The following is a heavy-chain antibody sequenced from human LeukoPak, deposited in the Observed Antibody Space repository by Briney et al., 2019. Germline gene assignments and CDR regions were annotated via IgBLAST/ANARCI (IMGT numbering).Heavy chain of an antibody. V-gene: IGHV1-69*13. CDR3: ARINYYGSGSYQGGKLDY. Sequence: SVKVSCKASGGTFSSYAISWVRQAPGQGLEWMGGIIPIFGTANYAQKFQGRVTITADESTSTAYMELSSLRSEDTAVYYCARINYYGSGSYQGGKLDYWGQGTLVTVSS. CDR2: IIPIFGTA. D-gene: IGHD3-10*01. J-gene: IGHJ4*02. CDR1: GGTFSSYA.